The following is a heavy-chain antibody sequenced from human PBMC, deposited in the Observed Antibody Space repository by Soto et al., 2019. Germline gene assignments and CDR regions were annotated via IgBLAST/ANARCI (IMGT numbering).Heavy chain of an antibody. D-gene: IGHD3-3*01. J-gene: IGHJ5*02. CDR1: GGSISSSSYY. CDR2: IYYSGST. Sequence: QLQLQESGPGLVKPSETLSLTCTVSGGSISSSSYYWGWIRQPPGKGLEWIGSIYYSGSTYYNPSLKRRVTISVDTSKNQFYLKLSPVTAADTAVYYCARLYYDFWSGHNNWFDPWGQGTLVTVSS. V-gene: IGHV4-39*01. CDR3: ARLYYDFWSGHNNWFDP.